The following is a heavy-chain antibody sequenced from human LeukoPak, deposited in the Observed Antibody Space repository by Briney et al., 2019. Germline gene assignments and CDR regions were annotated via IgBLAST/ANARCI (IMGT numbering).Heavy chain of an antibody. Sequence: PGGSLRLSCAASGFTFSSYSMNWVRQAPGKGLEWVSSISSSSSYIYYADSVKGRFTISRDNAKNSLYLQMNSLRAEDTAVYYCARADSSSWWPPDSFPAMFDYWGQGTLVTVSS. CDR2: ISSSSSYI. D-gene: IGHD6-13*01. CDR3: ARADSSSWWPPDSFPAMFDY. J-gene: IGHJ4*02. CDR1: GFTFSSYS. V-gene: IGHV3-21*01.